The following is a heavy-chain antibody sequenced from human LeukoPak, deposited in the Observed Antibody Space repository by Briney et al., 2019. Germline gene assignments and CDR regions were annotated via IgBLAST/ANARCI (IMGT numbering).Heavy chain of an antibody. CDR2: ISSSSTI. Sequence: GGSLRLSCAASGFTFSSYSMNWVRQAPGKGLEWVSYISSSSTIYYADSVKGRFTISRDNAKNSLYLQMNSLRDEDTAVYYCARARGSYGSGSYSAFDIWGQGTMVTVSS. J-gene: IGHJ3*02. CDR3: ARARGSYGSGSYSAFDI. D-gene: IGHD3-10*01. V-gene: IGHV3-48*02. CDR1: GFTFSSYS.